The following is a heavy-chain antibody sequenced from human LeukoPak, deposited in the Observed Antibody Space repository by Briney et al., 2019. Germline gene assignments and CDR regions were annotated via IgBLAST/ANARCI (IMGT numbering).Heavy chain of an antibody. J-gene: IGHJ4*02. Sequence: QPGRSLRLSCAASGFTFSSYAMHWVRQAPGKGLEWVAVISYDGSNKYYADSVKGRFTISRDNSKNTLYLQMNSLRAEDTAVYYCARDPDGSEAYSDYWGQGTLVTVSS. CDR2: ISYDGSNK. V-gene: IGHV3-30-3*01. CDR1: GFTFSSYA. CDR3: ARDPDGSEAYSDY. D-gene: IGHD5-24*01.